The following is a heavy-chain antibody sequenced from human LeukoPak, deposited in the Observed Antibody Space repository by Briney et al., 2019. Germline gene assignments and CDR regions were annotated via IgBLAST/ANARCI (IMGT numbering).Heavy chain of an antibody. CDR1: GGTFSSYA. CDR3: ARGGRVSATGGEYFQH. CDR2: IIPIFGTA. D-gene: IGHD6-13*01. Sequence: SVKVSCKASGGTFSSYAISWVRQAPGQGLEWMGGIIPIFGTANYAQKFQGRVTITADESTSTACMELSSLRSEDTAVYYCARGGRVSATGGEYFQHWGQGTLLTVSS. V-gene: IGHV1-69*13. J-gene: IGHJ1*01.